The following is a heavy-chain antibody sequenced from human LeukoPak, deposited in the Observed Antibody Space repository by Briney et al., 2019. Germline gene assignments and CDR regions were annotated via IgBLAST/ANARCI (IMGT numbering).Heavy chain of an antibody. J-gene: IGHJ4*02. Sequence: SETLSLTCTVSGASISSSTYYWGWIRQPPGKGLEWIGSASYSGNTYYNPSLKSRVTILVDTSKNQVSLKMTSVTAADTAVYYCARDQYYDVSTYYEIDYWGQGTLVTVSS. CDR1: GASISSSTYY. CDR3: ARDQYYDVSTYYEIDY. D-gene: IGHD3-22*01. V-gene: IGHV4-39*07. CDR2: ASYSGNT.